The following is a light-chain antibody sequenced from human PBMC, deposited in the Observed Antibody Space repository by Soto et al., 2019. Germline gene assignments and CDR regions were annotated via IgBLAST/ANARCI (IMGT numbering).Light chain of an antibody. CDR3: QQYGSSPLYT. CDR1: QSVSSSY. V-gene: IGKV3-20*01. Sequence: EIVLTQSPGTLSLSPGESATLSCRARQSVSSSYLAWYQQKPGQAPRLLIYGASSRATGIPDRFSGSGSGTDFTLTLSRLEPEDCAVYYCQQYGSSPLYTFGQGTKLEIK. CDR2: GAS. J-gene: IGKJ2*01.